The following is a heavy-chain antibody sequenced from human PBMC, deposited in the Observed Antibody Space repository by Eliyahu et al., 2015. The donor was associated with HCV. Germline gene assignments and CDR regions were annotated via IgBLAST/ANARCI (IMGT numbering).Heavy chain of an antibody. J-gene: IGHJ5*02. Sequence: EVQLVESGGGLVQPGRSLRLSCTASGFXFGDYAMSWFRQAPGKGLGWVGFIRSKAYGGTTEYAASVKGRFTISRDDSKSIAYLQMNSLKTEDTAVYYCTRDCSSTSCYAGPWGQGTLVTVSS. CDR1: GFXFGDYA. D-gene: IGHD2-2*01. CDR2: IRSKAYGGTT. V-gene: IGHV3-49*03. CDR3: TRDCSSTSCYAGP.